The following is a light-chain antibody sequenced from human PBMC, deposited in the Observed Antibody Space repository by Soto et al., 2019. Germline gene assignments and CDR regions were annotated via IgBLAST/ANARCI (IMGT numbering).Light chain of an antibody. Sequence: EIVLTQSPATLSLSPGERATLSCRASQSVSSYLAWYQQKPGQAPRLLIYDASNMATGIPARFSGSGSGTDFTLTIRSLEPEDFAVYYCQQRSNWPPFTFGPGTKVDIK. CDR1: QSVSSY. J-gene: IGKJ3*01. CDR3: QQRSNWPPFT. V-gene: IGKV3-11*01. CDR2: DAS.